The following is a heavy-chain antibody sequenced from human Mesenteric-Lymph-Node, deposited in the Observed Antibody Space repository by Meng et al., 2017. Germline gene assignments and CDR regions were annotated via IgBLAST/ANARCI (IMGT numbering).Heavy chain of an antibody. D-gene: IGHD2-15*01. J-gene: IGHJ6*02. CDR3: ARENWDCSGGSCYLYLAYCYYGMDD. V-gene: IGHV4-38-2*02. Sequence: SETLSLTCDVSGYSFSSGYYRGWIRQPPGNGLEWHGSIYLSGSTYYNTSLKSRVTITVDTSKNQFSLKLSSVNAADTAVYYCARENWDCSGGSCYLYLAYCYYGMDDWGQGTTVTVSS. CDR2: IYLSGST. CDR1: GYSFSSGYY.